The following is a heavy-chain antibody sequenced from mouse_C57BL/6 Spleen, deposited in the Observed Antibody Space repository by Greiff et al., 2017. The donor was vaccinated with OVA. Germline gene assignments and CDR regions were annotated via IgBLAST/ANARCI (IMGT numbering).Heavy chain of an antibody. CDR3: ARHGGGYDVGAWFAY. CDR1: GFTFSSYG. CDR2: ISSGGSYT. J-gene: IGHJ3*01. Sequence: EVQRVESGGDLVKPGGSLKLSCAASGFTFSSYGMSWVRQTPDKRLEWVATISSGGSYTYYQDSVKGRFTIFRDNAKNTLYLEMRSLKSEDTAMYYGARHGGGYDVGAWFAYWGQGTLVTVSA. V-gene: IGHV5-6*01. D-gene: IGHD2-2*01.